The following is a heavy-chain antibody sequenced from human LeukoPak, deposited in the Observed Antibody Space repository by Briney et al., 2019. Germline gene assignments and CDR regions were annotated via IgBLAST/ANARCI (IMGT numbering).Heavy chain of an antibody. Sequence: PGGSLRLSCGDSGFTYSTYAMSWVRQAPGKGLEWVSTISGGGSGRYYADSVKGRFTISRDDSKTTLYLQMNSLRTEDTAIYYCARPGEKCPSVTCPNVFWGQGTLVTVSS. J-gene: IGHJ4*02. CDR3: ARPGEKCPSVTCPNVF. V-gene: IGHV3-23*01. CDR1: GFTYSTYA. D-gene: IGHD3-10*01. CDR2: ISGGGSGR.